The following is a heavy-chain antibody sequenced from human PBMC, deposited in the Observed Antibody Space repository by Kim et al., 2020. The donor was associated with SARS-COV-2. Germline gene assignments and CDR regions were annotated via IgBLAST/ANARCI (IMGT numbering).Heavy chain of an antibody. J-gene: IGHJ4*02. CDR3: ARGRYYGSGSYGN. V-gene: IGHV4-59*01. CDR2: IYYSGST. D-gene: IGHD3-10*01. CDR1: GGSISSYY. Sequence: SETLSLTCTVSGGSISSYYWSWIRQPPGKGLEWIGYIYYSGSTNYNPSLKSRVTISVDTSKNQFSLKLSSVTAADTAVYYCARGRYYGSGSYGNWGQGTLVTVSS.